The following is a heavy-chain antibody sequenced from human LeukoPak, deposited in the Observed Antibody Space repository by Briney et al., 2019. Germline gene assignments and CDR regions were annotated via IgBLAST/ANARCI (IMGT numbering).Heavy chain of an antibody. D-gene: IGHD6-19*01. CDR2: IYYSGST. CDR1: GGSISSSSYY. V-gene: IGHV4-39*07. Sequence: SETLSLTCTVSGGSISSSSYYWGWIRQPPGKGLEWIGSIYYSGSTYYNPSLKSRVTISVDTSKNQFSLKLSSVTAADTAVYYCARLIAVAYYYMDVWGKGTTVTVSS. J-gene: IGHJ6*03. CDR3: ARLIAVAYYYMDV.